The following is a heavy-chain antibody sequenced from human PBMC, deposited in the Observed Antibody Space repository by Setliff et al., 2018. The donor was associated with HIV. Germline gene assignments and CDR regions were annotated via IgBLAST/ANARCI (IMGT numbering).Heavy chain of an antibody. D-gene: IGHD5-12*01. V-gene: IGHV4-39*01. Sequence: PSETLSLTCTVSGDSISSYYWGWIRQPPGKGLEWIGNIYYSGSTYYNPSLKSRVTISVDTSKNQFSLKLSSVTAADTAVYYCARQPLYNDYDWRSYYFDYWGQGSLVTVSS. CDR2: IYYSGST. CDR1: GDSISSYY. J-gene: IGHJ4*02. CDR3: ARQPLYNDYDWRSYYFDY.